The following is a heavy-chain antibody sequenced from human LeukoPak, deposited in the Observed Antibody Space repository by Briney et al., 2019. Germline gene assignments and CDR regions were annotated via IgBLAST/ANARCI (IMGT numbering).Heavy chain of an antibody. V-gene: IGHV4-31*03. D-gene: IGHD4-17*01. CDR3: ARSQENDYGDRGGYYGMDV. CDR1: GGSISSGGYY. Sequence: SETLSLTCTVSGGSISSGGYYWSWIRQLPGKGLEWIGYIYYSGSTYYNPSLKSRVTISVDTSKNQFSLKLSSVTAADTAVYYCARSQENDYGDRGGYYGMDVWGQGTTVTVSS. J-gene: IGHJ6*02. CDR2: IYYSGST.